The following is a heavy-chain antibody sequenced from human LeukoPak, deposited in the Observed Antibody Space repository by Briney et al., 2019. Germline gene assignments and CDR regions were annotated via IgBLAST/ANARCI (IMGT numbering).Heavy chain of an antibody. J-gene: IGHJ3*02. CDR3: ARVKEEFTSGSAFDI. Sequence: SQTLSLTCAISGDSVSSKSVAWNWIRQSPSRGLEWLGRTYYRPTWYNDYAVSVKSRITINPDTSKNQFSLHLNSVTPEDTAVYFCARVKEEFTSGSAFDIWGQGTMVTVSS. CDR1: GDSVSSKSVA. D-gene: IGHD1-26*01. CDR2: TYYRPTWYN. V-gene: IGHV6-1*01.